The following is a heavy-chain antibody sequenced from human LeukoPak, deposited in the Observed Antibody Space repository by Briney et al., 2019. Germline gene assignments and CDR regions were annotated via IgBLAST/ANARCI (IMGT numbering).Heavy chain of an antibody. CDR3: ARDGGCSGSTCYHYFDY. Sequence: SETLSLTCTVSGGSISSYYWSWIRQPPGKGLEWIGYIYYSGSTNYNPSLKSRVTISVDTSKNQFSLKLSSVTAADTAVYYCARDGGCSGSTCYHYFDYWGQGTLVTVSS. CDR2: IYYSGST. V-gene: IGHV4-59*01. D-gene: IGHD2-15*01. J-gene: IGHJ4*02. CDR1: GGSISSYY.